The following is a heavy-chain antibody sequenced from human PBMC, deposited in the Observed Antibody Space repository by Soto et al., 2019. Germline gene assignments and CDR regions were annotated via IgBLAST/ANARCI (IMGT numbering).Heavy chain of an antibody. CDR2: IFSSGTT. D-gene: IGHD3-16*01. CDR3: ARVPSPFDYYYAMDV. J-gene: IGHJ6*02. V-gene: IGHV4-30-4*01. CDR1: GDSISSGNKY. Sequence: SETLSLTCTVSGDSISSGNKYWSWIRQPPGKGLEWIGYIFSSGTTYYNPSLKSRLTMSLDASQNQLSLKLNSLTDADTAVYFCARVPSPFDYYYAMDVWGQGTTVTVSS.